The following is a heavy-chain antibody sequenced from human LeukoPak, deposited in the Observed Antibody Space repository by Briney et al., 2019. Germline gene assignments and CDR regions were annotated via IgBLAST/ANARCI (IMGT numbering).Heavy chain of an antibody. CDR2: IYYSGST. J-gene: IGHJ6*03. CDR1: GGSISSSSYY. D-gene: IGHD4-17*01. CDR3: ARYYGQLYGYYYYMDV. V-gene: IGHV4-39*07. Sequence: SETLSLTCTVSGGSISSSSYYWGWIRQPPGKGLEWSGSIYYSGSTYYNPSLKSRVTISVDTSKNQFSLKLSSVTAADTAVYYCARYYGQLYGYYYYMDVWGKGTTVTVSS.